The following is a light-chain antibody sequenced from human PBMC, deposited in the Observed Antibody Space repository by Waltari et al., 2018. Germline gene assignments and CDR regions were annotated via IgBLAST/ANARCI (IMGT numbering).Light chain of an antibody. CDR1: NIGSKS. J-gene: IGLJ2*01. CDR2: DDS. V-gene: IGLV3-21*02. CDR3: QVWDSSSDHQV. Sequence: SYVLTQPPSVSVAPGQTARITFGGNNIGSKSVHWYQQKPGQAPVLVVYDDSDRPSVIPVRFSGSNSGTTATLTISRVEAGDEADYYFQVWDSSSDHQVFGGGTKLTVL.